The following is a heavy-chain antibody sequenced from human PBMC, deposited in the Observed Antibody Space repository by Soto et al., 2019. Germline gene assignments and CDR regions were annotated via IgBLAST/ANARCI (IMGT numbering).Heavy chain of an antibody. CDR1: GGSFSGYY. J-gene: IGHJ5*02. V-gene: IGHV4-34*01. CDR2: INHSGST. CDR3: ARGRHPYNWFDP. Sequence: SETLSLTCAVYGGSFSGYYWSWIRQPPGKGLEWIGEINHSGSTNYNPSLKSRVTISVDTSKNQFSLKLSSVTAADTAVYYCARGRHPYNWFDPWGQGTLVTVSS.